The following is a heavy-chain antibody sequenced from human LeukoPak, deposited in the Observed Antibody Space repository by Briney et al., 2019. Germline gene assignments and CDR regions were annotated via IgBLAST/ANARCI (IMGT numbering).Heavy chain of an antibody. D-gene: IGHD6-13*01. J-gene: IGHJ6*03. Sequence: PSETLSLTCTVSGGSISSSSYYWGWIRQPPGTGLEWIGSIYYSGSTYYNPSLKSRVTISVDTSKNQFSLKLSSVTAADTAVYYCARADYSSTWSHDYYYMDVWGKGTTVTVSS. CDR1: GGSISSSSYY. CDR2: IYYSGST. CDR3: ARADYSSTWSHDYYYMDV. V-gene: IGHV4-39*07.